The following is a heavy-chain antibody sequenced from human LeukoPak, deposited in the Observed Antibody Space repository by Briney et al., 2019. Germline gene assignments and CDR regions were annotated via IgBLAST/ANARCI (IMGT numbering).Heavy chain of an antibody. V-gene: IGHV3-23*01. J-gene: IGHJ4*02. CDR2: IVGSGGST. D-gene: IGHD3-9*01. CDR3: SRWGDYDVLTGYYDSDF. CDR1: GFTFSNCA. Sequence: PGGSLRLSCAASGFTFSNCAMSWVRQAPGKGLEWVSAIVGSGGSTYYADSVKGRFSISRDNSKNTLFLQMNSLRVEDTALYYCSRWGDYDVLTGYYDSDFWGQGTLVTVSS.